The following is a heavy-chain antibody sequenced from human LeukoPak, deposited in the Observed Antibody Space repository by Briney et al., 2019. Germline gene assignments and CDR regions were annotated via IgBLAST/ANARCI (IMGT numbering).Heavy chain of an antibody. J-gene: IGHJ4*02. CDR3: ARQAYSNYDY. Sequence: VESLKISCQASGSSFTNYWIGWVRQLPGKGLEWMGIIYPGDSNTRYSPAFQGQVTISADKSISTAFLQWSSLQASDTAMYYCARQAYSNYDYWGQGTLVTVSS. V-gene: IGHV5-51*01. D-gene: IGHD4-11*01. CDR1: GSSFTNYW. CDR2: IYPGDSNT.